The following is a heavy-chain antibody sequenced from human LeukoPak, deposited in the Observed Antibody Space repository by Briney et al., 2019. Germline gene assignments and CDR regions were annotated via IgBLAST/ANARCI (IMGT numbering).Heavy chain of an antibody. CDR2: IYYSGST. CDR3: ARTDYYDSSAPGY. Sequence: PSETLSLTCSVSGGSISTYYWTWIRQPPGKGLEWIGYIYYSGSTNYNPSLKSRVTISLDTSKNQFSLKLSSVTAADTAVYYCARTDYYDSSAPGYWGQGTLVTVSS. J-gene: IGHJ4*02. D-gene: IGHD3-22*01. CDR1: GGSISTYY. V-gene: IGHV4-59*01.